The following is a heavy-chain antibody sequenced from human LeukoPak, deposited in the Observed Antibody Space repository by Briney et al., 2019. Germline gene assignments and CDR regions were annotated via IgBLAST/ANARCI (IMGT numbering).Heavy chain of an antibody. J-gene: IGHJ4*02. CDR1: GYTFTGYY. D-gene: IGHD1-14*01. V-gene: IGHV1-2*02. Sequence: GASVKVSCKASGYTFTGYYMHWVRQAPGQGLEWMGWINPNSGGTNYAQKFQGRVTMTRDTSISTAYMEPSRLRSDDTAVYYCARLRNRFMALDYWGQGTLVTVSS. CDR3: ARLRNRFMALDY. CDR2: INPNSGGT.